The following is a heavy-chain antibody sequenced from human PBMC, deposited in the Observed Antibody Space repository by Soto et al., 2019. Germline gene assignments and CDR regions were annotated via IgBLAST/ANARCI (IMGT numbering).Heavy chain of an antibody. J-gene: IGHJ6*02. D-gene: IGHD6-13*01. CDR1: GGSISSGGYY. CDR2: IYYSGST. CDR3: ARDLAGGLWYSSSWLLGMDV. V-gene: IGHV4-31*03. Sequence: LSLTCTVSGGSISSGGYYWSWIRQHPGEGLEWIGYIYYSGSTYYNPSLKSRVTISVDTSKNQFSMKLISVTAEDAAVYYCARDLAGGLWYSSSWLLGMDVWGQGTTVTVSS.